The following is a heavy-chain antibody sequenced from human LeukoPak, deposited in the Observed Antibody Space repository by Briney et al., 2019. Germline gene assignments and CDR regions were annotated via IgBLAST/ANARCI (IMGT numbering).Heavy chain of an antibody. Sequence: GASVKGSCKASGGTFSSYTISWVRQAPGQGLEWMGRIIPILGIANYAQKFQGRVTITADKSTSTAYMELSSLRSEDTAVYYCARERLELRGNYYYYYGMDVWGQGTTVTVSS. CDR3: ARERLELRGNYYYYYGMDV. V-gene: IGHV1-69*04. CDR2: IIPILGIA. CDR1: GGTFSSYT. J-gene: IGHJ6*02. D-gene: IGHD1-7*01.